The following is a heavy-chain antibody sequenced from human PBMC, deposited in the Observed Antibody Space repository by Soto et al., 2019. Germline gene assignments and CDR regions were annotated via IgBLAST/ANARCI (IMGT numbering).Heavy chain of an antibody. Sequence: HVELVQSGADVKKPGASVTISCKASGYTFTDYALHWVRQAPGQRLEWMGWMNAGVGNTLYSQKFQGRITITRDTSASTAYIELNRLKSEDTAIYYCARDTGYTFGSLNYWGPGTLVTVSS. J-gene: IGHJ4*02. CDR2: MNAGVGNT. CDR1: GYTFTDYA. V-gene: IGHV1-3*01. CDR3: ARDTGYTFGSLNY. D-gene: IGHD5-18*01.